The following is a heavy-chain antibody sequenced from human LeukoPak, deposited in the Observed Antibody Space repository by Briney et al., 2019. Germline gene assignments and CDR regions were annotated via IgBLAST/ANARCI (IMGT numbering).Heavy chain of an antibody. CDR3: ARNSGWYGIS. Sequence: GGSLRLSCMVSGFTLSSYEMSWIRQAPGKGLEWVSSIEYGESTTHYADSVRGRFTISRDNYKNTLYLQLTSLSDDDTAVYFCARNSGWYGISRGQGTLVIVSS. CDR1: GFTLSSYE. V-gene: IGHV3-23*01. J-gene: IGHJ4*02. CDR2: IEYGESTT. D-gene: IGHD6-19*01.